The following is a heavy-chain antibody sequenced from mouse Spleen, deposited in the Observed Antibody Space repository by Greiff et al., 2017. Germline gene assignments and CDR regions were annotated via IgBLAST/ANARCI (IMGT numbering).Heavy chain of an antibody. V-gene: IGHV1-63*01. CDR1: GYTFTNYW. CDR3: AREEDSSGYAMDY. J-gene: IGHJ4*01. CDR2: IYPGGGYT. Sequence: QVQLQQSGAELVRPGTSVKMSCKASGYTFTNYWIGWAKQRPGHGLEWIGDIYPGGGYTNYNEKFKGKATLTADKSSSTAYMQFSSLTSEDSAIYYSAREEDSSGYAMDYWGQGTSVTVSS. D-gene: IGHD3-2*01.